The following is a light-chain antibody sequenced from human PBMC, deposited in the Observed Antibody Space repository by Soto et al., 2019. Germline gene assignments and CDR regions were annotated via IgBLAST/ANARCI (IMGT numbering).Light chain of an antibody. CDR3: QQYNSHSKT. CDR1: QSISSW. CDR2: DAS. J-gene: IGKJ1*01. V-gene: IGKV1-5*01. Sequence: DIQMTQSPSTLSASVGDRVTITCRASQSISSWLAWYQQKPGKAPNLLIYDASSLASGVPSRFSGSGSGTEFTLTISSLQPDDFAIFYCQQYNSHSKTFGQGTKVEIK.